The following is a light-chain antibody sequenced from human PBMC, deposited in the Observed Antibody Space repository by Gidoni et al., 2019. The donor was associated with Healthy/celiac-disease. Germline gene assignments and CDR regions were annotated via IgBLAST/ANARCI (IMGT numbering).Light chain of an antibody. V-gene: IGKV1-5*01. CDR2: DAS. Sequence: DIQMTQSPSTLSASVGDRVTITCRASQSISSWLAWYQQKPGKAPKLLIYDASSLESGVPSRFSGSGSGTEFTLTISSLQPDDFATYYCQQYNSYAQWAFAQXTKVEIK. CDR1: QSISSW. J-gene: IGKJ1*01. CDR3: QQYNSYAQWA.